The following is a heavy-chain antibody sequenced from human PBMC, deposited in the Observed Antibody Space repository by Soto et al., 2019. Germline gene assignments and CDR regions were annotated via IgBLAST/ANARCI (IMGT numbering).Heavy chain of an antibody. CDR1: GYTFTSYG. CDR2: ISAYNGNT. CDR3: ARSRSTVIPEPNYYYYYMDA. J-gene: IGHJ6*03. D-gene: IGHD4-4*01. V-gene: IGHV1-18*01. Sequence: GASVKVSCKASGYTFTSYGISWVRQAPGQGLEWMGWISAYNGNTNYAQKLQGRVTMTTDTSTSTAYMELRSLRSDDTAVYYCARSRSTVIPEPNYYYYYMDAWGKGTTVTVSS.